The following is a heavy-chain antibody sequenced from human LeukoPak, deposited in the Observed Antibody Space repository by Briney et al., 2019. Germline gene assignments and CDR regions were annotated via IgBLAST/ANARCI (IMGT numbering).Heavy chain of an antibody. CDR1: GYTFTSYG. CDR3: ASGYSSGWYDPISFDY. J-gene: IGHJ4*02. D-gene: IGHD6-19*01. V-gene: IGHV1-18*01. Sequence: ASVKVSCKASGYTFTSYGISWVRRAPGQGLEWVGWISAYNGNTNYAQKLQGRVTMTTDTSTSTAYMELRSLRSDDTAVYYCASGYSSGWYDPISFDYWGQGTLVTVSS. CDR2: ISAYNGNT.